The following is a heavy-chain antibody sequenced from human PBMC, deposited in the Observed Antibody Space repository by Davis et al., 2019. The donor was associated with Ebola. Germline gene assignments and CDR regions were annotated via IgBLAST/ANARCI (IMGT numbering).Heavy chain of an antibody. D-gene: IGHD6-19*01. J-gene: IGHJ3*01. CDR2: FGTGADT. Sequence: GESLKISCAASGFIFSSYVMSWVRPAPGQGLEWVSTFGTGADTYYADSVKGRFIISRDNSKNTLYLQMNGLRVEDTAIYYCAKDTSNVWFDVWGPGTMVTVSS. CDR1: GFIFSSYV. V-gene: IGHV3-23*01. CDR3: AKDTSNVWFDV.